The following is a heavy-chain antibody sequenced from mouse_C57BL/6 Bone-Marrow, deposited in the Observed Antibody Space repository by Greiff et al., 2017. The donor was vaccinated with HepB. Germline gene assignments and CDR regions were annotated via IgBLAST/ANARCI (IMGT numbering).Heavy chain of an antibody. D-gene: IGHD1-1*01. CDR2: INPYNGGT. CDR3: ARTCITTVVATPWFAY. V-gene: IGHV1-19*01. CDR1: GYTFTDYY. J-gene: IGHJ3*01. Sequence: EVKLQQSGPVLVKPGASVKMSCKASGYTFTDYYMNWVKQSHGKSLEWIGVINPYNGGTSYNQKFKGKATLTVDKSSSTAYMELNSLTSEDSAVYYCARTCITTVVATPWFAYWGQGTLVTVSA.